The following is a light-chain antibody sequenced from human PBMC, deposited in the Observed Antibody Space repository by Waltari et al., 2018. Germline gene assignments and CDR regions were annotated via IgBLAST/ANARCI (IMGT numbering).Light chain of an antibody. J-gene: IGKJ2*01. Sequence: EIVLTQSPATLSLSPGERATLSCRASRSVGNYLAWYQQKPGQAPRLPIYDASIRATDIPARFSGSGSGTDFTLTISSLEPEDFAVYFCQQRGNWPSGYTFGQGTKLEIK. V-gene: IGKV3-11*01. CDR3: QQRGNWPSGYT. CDR1: RSVGNY. CDR2: DAS.